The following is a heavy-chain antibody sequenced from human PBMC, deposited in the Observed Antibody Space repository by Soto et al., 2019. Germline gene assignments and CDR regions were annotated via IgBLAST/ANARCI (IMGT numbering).Heavy chain of an antibody. J-gene: IGHJ6*02. CDR1: GYTLTDLS. Sequence: ASVKVSCKVSGYTLTDLSMHWVRQAPKKGLEWMGGFDPEDGETIYAQKFQGRVTMTEDTSTDTAYMELSSLRSEDTAVYYCATSSSWHKYYYYYYGMDVWGQGTTVTVSS. CDR2: FDPEDGET. D-gene: IGHD6-13*01. V-gene: IGHV1-24*01. CDR3: ATSSSWHKYYYYYYGMDV.